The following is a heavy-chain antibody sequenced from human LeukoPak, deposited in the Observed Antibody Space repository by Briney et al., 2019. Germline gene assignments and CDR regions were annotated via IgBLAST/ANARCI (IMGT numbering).Heavy chain of an antibody. V-gene: IGHV3-33*01. CDR1: GFWRRSDG. CDR2: IWLNGSIK. CDR3: ASLRSGPRYGMDV. Sequence: GSLRLSCAASGFWRRSDGVHRVRQAPGKVLESGAVIWLNGSIKYYLDAVKGRFTISRHNSKNTLHLQMSSLRAEDTAVYYRASLRSGPRYGMDVWGQGTTVTLSS. D-gene: IGHD3-3*01. J-gene: IGHJ6*02.